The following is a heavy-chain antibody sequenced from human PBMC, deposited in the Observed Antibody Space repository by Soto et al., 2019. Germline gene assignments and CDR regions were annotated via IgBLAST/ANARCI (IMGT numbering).Heavy chain of an antibody. CDR1: GGPFIRYA. CDR2: IIPIFGTA. CDR3: ARAIVGPTTTGWLDP. V-gene: IGHV1-69*01. D-gene: IGHD1-26*01. J-gene: IGHJ5*02. Sequence: SVKVSCTASGGPFIRYAIIWVRQAPGQGLEWMGGIIPIFGTANYAQKFQGRVTITADESTSTAYMELSSLRFEDTAVYYCARAIVGPTTTGWLDPWGQRTLVTVSS.